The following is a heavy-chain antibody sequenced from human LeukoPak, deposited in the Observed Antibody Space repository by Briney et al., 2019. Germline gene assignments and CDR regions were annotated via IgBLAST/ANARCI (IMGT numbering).Heavy chain of an antibody. D-gene: IGHD3-10*01. CDR3: ARVMVRDPGEGMDV. J-gene: IGHJ6*02. V-gene: IGHV1-69*04. CDR2: IIPILGIA. Sequence: ASVKVSCKASGGTFSSYAISWVRQAPGQGLEWMGRIIPILGIANYAQKFQGRVTITADKSTSTAYMELSSLRSEDTAVYYCARVMVRDPGEGMDVWGQGTTVTLSS. CDR1: GGTFSSYA.